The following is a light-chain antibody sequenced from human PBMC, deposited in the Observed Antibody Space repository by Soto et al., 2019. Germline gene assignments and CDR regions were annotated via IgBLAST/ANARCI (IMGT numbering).Light chain of an antibody. Sequence: QSVLTQPASVSGSPGQSITISCTGTSSDVGGYNYVSWYQHHPGKAPKLIIYDFSNRPSGVSIRFSGSKSDNTASLTTTGLQPEDEADYHCSSYTSSNTREIVFGTGTKVTV. CDR1: SSDVGGYNY. J-gene: IGLJ1*01. CDR2: DFS. V-gene: IGLV2-14*03. CDR3: SSYTSSNTREIV.